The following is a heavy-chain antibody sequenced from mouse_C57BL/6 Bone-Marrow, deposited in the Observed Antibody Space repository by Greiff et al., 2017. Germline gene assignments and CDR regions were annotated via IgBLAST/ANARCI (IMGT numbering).Heavy chain of an antibody. CDR3: AKLGPWFAY. CDR2: INPSSGYT. D-gene: IGHD4-1*01. Sequence: VKVVESGAELARPGASVKMSCKASGYTFTSYTMHWVKQRPGQGLEWIGYINPSSGYTKYNQKFKDKATLTADKSSSTAYMQLSSLTSEDSAVYYCAKLGPWFAYWGQGTLVTVSA. V-gene: IGHV1-4*01. CDR1: GYTFTSYT. J-gene: IGHJ3*01.